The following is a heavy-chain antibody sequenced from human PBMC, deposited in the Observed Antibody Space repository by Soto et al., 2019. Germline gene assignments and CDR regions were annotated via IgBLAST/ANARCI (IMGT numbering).Heavy chain of an antibody. J-gene: IGHJ6*02. CDR1: GGSISSRSHY. CDR2: VYYSGTT. D-gene: IGHD5-12*01. V-gene: IGHV4-39*01. Sequence: SETLSLTCTVSGGSISSRSHYWVWIRQPPGKGLEWIGSVYYSGTTYYNPSLKSRVTISVDTSKNQFSLKLSFVTAAHTAIYYCASLARFENRGSYYYYTMDGWRQGTTVTVSS. CDR3: ASLARFENRGSYYYYTMDG.